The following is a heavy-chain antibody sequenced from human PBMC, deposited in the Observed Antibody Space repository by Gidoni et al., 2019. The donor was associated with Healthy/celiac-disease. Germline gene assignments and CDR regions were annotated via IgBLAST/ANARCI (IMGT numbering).Heavy chain of an antibody. D-gene: IGHD4-17*01. CDR1: A. CDR2: IIPILGIA. V-gene: IGHV1-69*10. Sequence: AISWVRQAPGQGLEWMGGIIPILGIANYAQKFQGRVTITADKSTSTAYMELSSLRSEDTAVYYCARGGHYDDEYYYYGMDVWGQGTTVTVSS. J-gene: IGHJ6*02. CDR3: ARGGHYDDEYYYYGMDV.